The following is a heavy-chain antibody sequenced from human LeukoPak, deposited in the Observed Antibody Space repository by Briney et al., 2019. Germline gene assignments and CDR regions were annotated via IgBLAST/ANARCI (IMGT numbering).Heavy chain of an antibody. CDR1: GFDLSPYT. J-gene: IGHJ4*02. D-gene: IGHD4-17*01. CDR3: ARRVTTFLS. CDR2: ISSTSSYM. Sequence: PGGSLRLSCSASGFDLSPYTMNWVRQAPGKGLEWVASISSTSSYMYYGDSLKGRFTISRDNAKNTLYLQLGSLRAEDTATYYCARRVTTFLSWGQGTLVIVS. V-gene: IGHV3-21*01.